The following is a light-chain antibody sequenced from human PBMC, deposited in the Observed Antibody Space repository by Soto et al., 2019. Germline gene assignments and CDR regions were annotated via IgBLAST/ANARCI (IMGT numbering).Light chain of an antibody. J-gene: IGKJ2*01. V-gene: IGKV3-11*01. CDR2: NAS. CDR1: QSIGRG. CDR3: QQRTNWPPYT. Sequence: VLTQSPATLSLSPGERATLSCRASQSIGRGLAWYQQKPGQAPRPLIYNASNRATGIPARFSGSGSGTDFTLTISSLEPEDFAVYYCQQRTNWPPYTFGQGTKLQIK.